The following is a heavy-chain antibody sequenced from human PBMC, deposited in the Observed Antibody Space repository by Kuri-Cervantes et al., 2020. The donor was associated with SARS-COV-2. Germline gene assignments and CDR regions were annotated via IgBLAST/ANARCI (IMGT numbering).Heavy chain of an antibody. Sequence: ASVKVSCKASGYTFTSYYMHWGRQAPGQGLEWMGWINPNSGGTNYAQRFQGRVTMTRDTSISTAYMELSRLRSDDTAVYYCANLRITIFGVRAFDIWGQGTMVTVSS. CDR1: GYTFTSYY. CDR2: INPNSGGT. V-gene: IGHV1-2*02. D-gene: IGHD3-3*01. CDR3: ANLRITIFGVRAFDI. J-gene: IGHJ3*02.